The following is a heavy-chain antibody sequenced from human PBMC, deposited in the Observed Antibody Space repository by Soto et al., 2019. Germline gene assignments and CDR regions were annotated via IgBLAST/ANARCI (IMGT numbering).Heavy chain of an antibody. Sequence: GESLKISCKGSGYSFTSYWISWVRQMPGKGLEWMGRIDPSDSYTNYSPSFQGHVTISAGKSISTAYLQWSSLKASDTAMYYCARHGIRDEYYYYGMDVWGQGTTVTVSS. CDR3: ARHGIRDEYYYYGMDV. D-gene: IGHD1-26*01. CDR2: IDPSDSYT. CDR1: GYSFTSYW. V-gene: IGHV5-10-1*01. J-gene: IGHJ6*02.